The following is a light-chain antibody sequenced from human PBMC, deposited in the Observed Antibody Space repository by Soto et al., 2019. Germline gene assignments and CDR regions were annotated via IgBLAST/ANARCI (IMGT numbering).Light chain of an antibody. CDR3: QQYGSSPQT. V-gene: IGKV3D-20*01. Sequence: EIVLTQSPATLSLSPGERATLSCGACQSVRSSNLAWYQQKPGLAPRLVLYDASSRATGIPDRFSGSGSGTDFTLTISRLEPEDFAVYYCQQYGSSPQTFGGGTKVEIK. CDR2: DAS. CDR1: QSVRSSN. J-gene: IGKJ4*01.